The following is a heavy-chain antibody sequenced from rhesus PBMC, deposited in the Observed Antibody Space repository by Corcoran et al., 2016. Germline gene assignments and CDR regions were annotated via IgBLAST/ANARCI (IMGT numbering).Heavy chain of an antibody. CDR2: INTGGGST. D-gene: IGHD2-2*01. CDR3: AKGAMWGYYFDY. V-gene: IGHV3-22*01. J-gene: IGHJ4*01. Sequence: EVQLVESGGGLVQPGGSLRLSCTGSGFTFSSYYMYWIAQAPGKGLQWVSAINTGGGSTWYTDSLKGRFTISKENAKNTLYLQMNSLRAEDTAVYYCAKGAMWGYYFDYWGQGVLVTVSS. CDR1: GFTFSSYY.